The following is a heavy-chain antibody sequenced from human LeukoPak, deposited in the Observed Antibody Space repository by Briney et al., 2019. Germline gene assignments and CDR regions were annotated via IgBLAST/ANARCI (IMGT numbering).Heavy chain of an antibody. D-gene: IGHD6-13*01. CDR2: INSDGRST. V-gene: IGHV3-74*01. CDR1: GITFSSYW. CDR3: ARTLYSSSWFDP. Sequence: GGSLRLSCAGSGITFSSYWMHWVRQAPGKGLVWVSRINSDGRSTNYADSVKGRFTISRDNAKNTLYLQVNSLRAEDTAVYYCARTLYSSSWFDPWGQGTLVTVSS. J-gene: IGHJ5*02.